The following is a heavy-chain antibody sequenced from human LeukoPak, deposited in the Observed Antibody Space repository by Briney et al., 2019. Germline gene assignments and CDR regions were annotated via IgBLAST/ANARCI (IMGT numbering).Heavy chain of an antibody. CDR2: ISWNSGSI. D-gene: IGHD6-13*01. V-gene: IGHV3-9*01. Sequence: GRSLRLSCAASGFTFDDYAMHWVRHAPGKGLEWVSGISWNSGSIGYADSVKGRFTISRDNAKNSLYLQMNSLRAEDTALYCCAKDIQAAGSADYYYGMDVWGQGTTVTVSS. J-gene: IGHJ6*02. CDR1: GFTFDDYA. CDR3: AKDIQAAGSADYYYGMDV.